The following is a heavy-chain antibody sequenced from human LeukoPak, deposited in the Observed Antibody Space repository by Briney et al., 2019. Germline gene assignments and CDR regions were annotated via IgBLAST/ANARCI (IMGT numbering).Heavy chain of an antibody. J-gene: IGHJ4*02. D-gene: IGHD3-10*01. CDR2: ISYDGSNK. CDR3: AKGTTGTMVRGVHTDY. Sequence: SGGSLRLSCAASGFTFSSYAMSWVRQAPGKGLEWVAVISYDGSNKYYADSVKGRFTISRDNSKNTLYLQMNSLRAEDTAVYYCAKGTTGTMVRGVHTDYWGQGTLVTVSS. CDR1: GFTFSSYA. V-gene: IGHV3-30*18.